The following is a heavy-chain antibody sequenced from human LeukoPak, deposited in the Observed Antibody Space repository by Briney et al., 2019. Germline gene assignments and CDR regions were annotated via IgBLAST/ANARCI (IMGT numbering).Heavy chain of an antibody. J-gene: IGHJ4*02. CDR2: INYSGST. Sequence: SETLSLTCAIYSESFSGYFWSWIRQPPGKGLEWIGEINYSGSTNYNPSLKSRVTISVDTSKNQFSLKLSSVTAADTAVYYCAREINYYYDSSGYPIDYWGQGTLVTVSS. V-gene: IGHV4-34*01. D-gene: IGHD3-22*01. CDR3: AREINYYYDSSGYPIDY. CDR1: SESFSGYF.